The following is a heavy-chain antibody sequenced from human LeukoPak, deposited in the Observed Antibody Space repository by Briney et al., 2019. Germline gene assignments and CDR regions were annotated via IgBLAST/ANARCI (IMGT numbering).Heavy chain of an antibody. CDR2: IYHSGST. D-gene: IGHD5-24*01. CDR3: ARDVGGEMTTTIFDY. J-gene: IGHJ4*02. Sequence: SETLSLTCAVSGGSISSGGYSWSWIRQPPGKGLEWIGYIYHSGSTYYNPSLKSRVTISVDRSKNQFSLKLSSVTAADTAVYYCARDVGGEMTTTIFDYWGQGTLVTVSS. V-gene: IGHV4-30-2*01. CDR1: GGSISSGGYS.